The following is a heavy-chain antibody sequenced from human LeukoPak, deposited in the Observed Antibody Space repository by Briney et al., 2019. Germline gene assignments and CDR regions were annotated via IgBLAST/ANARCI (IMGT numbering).Heavy chain of an antibody. CDR3: ARVDDSSGYSYYFDY. J-gene: IGHJ4*02. D-gene: IGHD3-22*01. Sequence: SVKVSCKASGGTFSSYAISWVRQAPGQGLEWMGGIIPIFGTANYAQKFQGRVTMTTDTSTSTAYMELRSLRSDDTAVYYCARVDDSSGYSYYFDYWGQGTLVTVSS. V-gene: IGHV1-69*05. CDR1: GGTFSSYA. CDR2: IIPIFGTA.